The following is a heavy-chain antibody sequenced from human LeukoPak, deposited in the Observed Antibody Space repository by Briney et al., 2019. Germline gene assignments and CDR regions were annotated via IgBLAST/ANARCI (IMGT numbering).Heavy chain of an antibody. Sequence: ASVKVSCKASGYTFTSHGISWVRQAPGQGLEWMGWISAYNGNTNYAQKLQGRVTMTTDTSTSTAYMELRSLRSDDTAVYYCARSSPPYGSGSYTVYNWFDPWGQGTLVTVSS. CDR3: ARSSPPYGSGSYTVYNWFDP. J-gene: IGHJ5*02. CDR1: GYTFTSHG. D-gene: IGHD3-10*01. V-gene: IGHV1-18*01. CDR2: ISAYNGNT.